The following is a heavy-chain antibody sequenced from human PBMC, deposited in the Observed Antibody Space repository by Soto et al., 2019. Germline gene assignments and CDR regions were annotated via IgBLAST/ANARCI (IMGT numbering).Heavy chain of an antibody. V-gene: IGHV4-34*01. D-gene: IGHD3-9*01. CDR2: INHSGST. CDR1: GGSFSGYY. Sequence: SSETLSLTCAVYGGSFSGYYWSWIRQPPGKGLEWIGEINHSGSTNYNPSLKSRVTISVDTSKNQFSLKLSSVTAADTAVYYCARGLYDILTGYYAVTARYFDYWGQGTLVTVSS. CDR3: ARGLYDILTGYYAVTARYFDY. J-gene: IGHJ4*02.